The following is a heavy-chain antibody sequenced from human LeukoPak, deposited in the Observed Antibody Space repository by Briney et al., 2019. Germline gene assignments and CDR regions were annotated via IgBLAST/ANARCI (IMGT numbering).Heavy chain of an antibody. Sequence: GGSLRLSCAASGFTVSSKYMSWVRQAPGKGLEWVSVIYSGGHTYYADSVKGRFTISRDNSKNTRYLQMNSLRAEDTAVYYCVRGGYGDYPTDYWDQGTLVTVSS. V-gene: IGHV3-66*01. J-gene: IGHJ4*02. CDR2: IYSGGHT. CDR1: GFTVSSKY. CDR3: VRGGYGDYPTDY. D-gene: IGHD4-17*01.